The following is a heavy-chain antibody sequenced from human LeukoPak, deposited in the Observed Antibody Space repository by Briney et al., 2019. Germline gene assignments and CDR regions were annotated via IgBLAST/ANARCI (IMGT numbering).Heavy chain of an antibody. Sequence: GGSLRLSCAASGFTFSSYSMNWVRQAPGKGLEWVSSISSSSSYIYYADSVKGRFTISRDNAKDSLYLQMNSLRAEDTAVYYCVRGNSEAANNWFDPWGQGTLVTVSS. D-gene: IGHD1-7*01. J-gene: IGHJ5*02. CDR3: VRGNSEAANNWFDP. V-gene: IGHV3-21*01. CDR2: ISSSSSYI. CDR1: GFTFSSYS.